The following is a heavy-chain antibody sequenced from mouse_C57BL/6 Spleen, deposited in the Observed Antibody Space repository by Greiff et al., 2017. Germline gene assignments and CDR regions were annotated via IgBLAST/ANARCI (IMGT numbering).Heavy chain of an antibody. D-gene: IGHD2-5*01. Sequence: EVKLVESGGGLVKPGGSLKLSCAASGFTFSDYGMHWVRQAPEKGLEWVAYISSGSSTIDYADKVKGRFTISRDNAKNTLFLQMTSLRSEDTAMFYCARDSNYWYFDVWGTGTTVTVSS. V-gene: IGHV5-17*01. J-gene: IGHJ1*03. CDR2: ISSGSSTI. CDR3: ARDSNYWYFDV. CDR1: GFTFSDYG.